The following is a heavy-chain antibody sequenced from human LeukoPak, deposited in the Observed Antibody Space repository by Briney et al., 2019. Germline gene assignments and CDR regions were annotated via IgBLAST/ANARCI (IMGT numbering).Heavy chain of an antibody. J-gene: IGHJ4*02. CDR2: IYYSGNT. V-gene: IGHV4-39*01. CDR1: GGSISSSSYN. Sequence: SETLSLTRTVSGGSISSSSYNWAWIRQPPGKGLEWIGTIYYSGNTYYNPSLKSRVTISVDTSKIQFSLKVSSVTATDTAVYYCARGSDWYNYWGQGTLVTVSS. D-gene: IGHD6-19*01. CDR3: ARGSDWYNY.